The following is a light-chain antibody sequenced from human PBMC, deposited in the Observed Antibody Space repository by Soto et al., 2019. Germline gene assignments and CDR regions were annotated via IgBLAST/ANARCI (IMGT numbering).Light chain of an antibody. CDR3: QQLNTYPRT. J-gene: IGKJ3*01. V-gene: IGKV1-9*01. CDR2: AAS. Sequence: IQLTQSPSSLSASVGDRVTITCRASQDISTYLAWYQQKPGKAPKLLIYAASTLQSGVPSRFSGSGSGTDFTLTISSLQPEDFATYYCQQLNTYPRTFGPGTEVDIK. CDR1: QDISTY.